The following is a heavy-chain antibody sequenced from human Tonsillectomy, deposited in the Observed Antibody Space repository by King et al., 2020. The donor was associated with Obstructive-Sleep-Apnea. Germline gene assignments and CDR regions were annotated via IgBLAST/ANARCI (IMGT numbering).Heavy chain of an antibody. Sequence: QLVQSGAEVKKPGASVKVSCKASVYTFTSYGISWVRQAPGQGRVWMGWISANNVNTNNAQKLQGRVTMTTDTSTSTDYMELRSLRSDDTAVYYCATQKEYWFDPWGQGTLVTVSS. CDR2: ISANNVNT. CDR3: ATQKEYWFDP. V-gene: IGHV1-18*04. CDR1: VYTFTSYG. J-gene: IGHJ5*02.